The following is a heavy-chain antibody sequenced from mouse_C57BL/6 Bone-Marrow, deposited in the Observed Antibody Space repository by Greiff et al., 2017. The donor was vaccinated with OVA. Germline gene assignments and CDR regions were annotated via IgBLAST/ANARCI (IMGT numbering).Heavy chain of an antibody. V-gene: IGHV5-6*02. CDR1: GFTFSSYG. J-gene: IGHJ3*01. CDR2: ISSGGSYT. CDR3: ARRGYSPFAY. Sequence: EVKLVESGGDLVKPGGSLKLSFAASGFTFSSYGMSLVRQTPDKRLEWVATISSGGSYTYYPASVKGRFTISRDNAKNTLYLQMSSLKSEDTAMYYCARRGYSPFAYWGQGTLVTVSA. D-gene: IGHD3-1*01.